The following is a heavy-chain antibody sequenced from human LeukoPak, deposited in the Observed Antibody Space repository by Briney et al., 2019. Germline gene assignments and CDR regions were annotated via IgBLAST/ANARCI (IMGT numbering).Heavy chain of an antibody. Sequence: PSETLSLTCAVYGGSFSGYYWSWIRQPPGKGLEWIGEINHSGSTNYNPSLKSRVTISVDTSKNQFSLKLSSVTAADTAVYYCARGQRSSSWSYNPPGAFDIWGQGTMVTVSS. D-gene: IGHD6-13*01. CDR3: ARGQRSSSWSYNPPGAFDI. V-gene: IGHV4-34*01. J-gene: IGHJ3*02. CDR2: INHSGST. CDR1: GGSFSGYY.